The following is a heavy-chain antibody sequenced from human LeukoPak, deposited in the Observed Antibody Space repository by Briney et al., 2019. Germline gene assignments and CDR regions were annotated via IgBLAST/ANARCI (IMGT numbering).Heavy chain of an antibody. Sequence: SETLSLTCTVSGDSISGFYWNWIRQPPGKGLEWIGHVYDSGSTTYNPSVKSRVIISQDTSKNEFSLKLKSVTAADTAVYYCARGHYSSGWYLDYWGQGTLVTVSS. V-gene: IGHV4-59*01. CDR1: GDSISGFY. D-gene: IGHD6-19*01. CDR3: ARGHYSSGWYLDY. J-gene: IGHJ4*02. CDR2: VYDSGST.